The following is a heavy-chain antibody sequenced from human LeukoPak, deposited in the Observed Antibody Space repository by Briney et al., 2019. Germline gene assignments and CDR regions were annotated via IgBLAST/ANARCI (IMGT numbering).Heavy chain of an antibody. Sequence: ASVKVSCKASGYTLSSYYMHWIRQAPGQGLEWMGLINPSGSITTYAQKFQGRVTVTRDTSTSTVYMELRSLRSEDTAVYYCAREPTLAALTVDNWFAHRGQGTLVTVSS. V-gene: IGHV1-46*01. CDR2: INPSGSIT. CDR1: GYTLSSYY. J-gene: IGHJ5*02. D-gene: IGHD6-13*01. CDR3: AREPTLAALTVDNWFAH.